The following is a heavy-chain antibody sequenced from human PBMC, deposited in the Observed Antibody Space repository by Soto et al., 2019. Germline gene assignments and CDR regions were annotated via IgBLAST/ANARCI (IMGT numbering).Heavy chain of an antibody. CDR1: GGSIKNSGYY. CDR3: GRDAVTKRDFYYLGMDV. V-gene: IGHV4-31*03. J-gene: IGHJ6*02. Sequence: SETLSLTCTVSGGSIKNSGYYWSWIRQHPEKGLEWIGYISYSGSTDYAPSLKSRVTMSVDTSKNQFSLNLTSVTAADTAVYYCGRDAVTKRDFYYLGMDVWGRGTTVTVSS. D-gene: IGHD4-4*01. CDR2: ISYSGST.